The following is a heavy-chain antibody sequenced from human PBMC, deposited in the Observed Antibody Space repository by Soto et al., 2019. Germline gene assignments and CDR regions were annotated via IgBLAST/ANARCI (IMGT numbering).Heavy chain of an antibody. V-gene: IGHV1-69*04. D-gene: IGHD4-4*01. CDR3: AGDPDSHYNDSHASSYP. Sequence: GASVKVSCKASGGTFSTYTITWVRQAPGHGLEWMGRIIPIIGIINYAQKFQGRVTISADKFTGTAYMELTGLRSDDTAVYYCAGDPDSHYNDSHASSYPWGQGTLVTVSS. CDR2: IIPIIGII. CDR1: GGTFSTYT. J-gene: IGHJ5*02.